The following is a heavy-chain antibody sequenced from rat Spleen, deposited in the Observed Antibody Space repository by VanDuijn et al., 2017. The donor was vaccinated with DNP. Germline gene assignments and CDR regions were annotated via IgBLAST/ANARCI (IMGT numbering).Heavy chain of an antibody. D-gene: IGHD4-3*01. CDR3: VRWNSGHFDY. J-gene: IGHJ2*01. CDR1: GFTFSDYH. V-gene: IGHV5-22*01. CDR2: IGSPAYAP. Sequence: EVHLVESGGGLVQPGRSLKLSCVASGFTFSDYHMAWVRQAPGKGLEWVAYIGSPAYAPYHGDSVKGRFTISRDNAKSTLYLQMNSLRSEDMATYYCVRWNSGHFDYWGQGVMVTVSS.